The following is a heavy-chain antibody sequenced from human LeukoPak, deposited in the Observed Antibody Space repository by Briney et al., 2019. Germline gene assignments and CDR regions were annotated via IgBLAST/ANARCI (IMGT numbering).Heavy chain of an antibody. J-gene: IGHJ6*02. CDR2: INAYNGNT. V-gene: IGHV1-18*01. D-gene: IGHD2-2*01. Sequence: ASVKVSCKASGYTFTSYGISWVRQAPGQGLEWMGWINAYNGNTNYAQKLQGRVTMTTDTSTSTAYMELRSLRSDDTAVYYCARDPTTDIVVVPAAIPIPHYYYYYGMDVWGQGTTVTVSS. CDR1: GYTFTSYG. CDR3: ARDPTTDIVVVPAAIPIPHYYYYYGMDV.